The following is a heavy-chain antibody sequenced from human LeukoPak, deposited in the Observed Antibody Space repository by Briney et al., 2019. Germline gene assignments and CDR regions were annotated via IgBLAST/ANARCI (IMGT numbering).Heavy chain of an antibody. D-gene: IGHD3-16*01. CDR1: GGSFSGYY. CDR2: INHSGST. Sequence: SETLSFTCAVYGGSFSGYYWSWIRQPPGKGLEWIGEINHSGSTNYNPSLKSRVTISVDKSKNQFSLKLSSVTAADTAVYYCAGTYGPGGYFDYWGQGTLVTVSS. CDR3: AGTYGPGGYFDY. J-gene: IGHJ4*02. V-gene: IGHV4-34*01.